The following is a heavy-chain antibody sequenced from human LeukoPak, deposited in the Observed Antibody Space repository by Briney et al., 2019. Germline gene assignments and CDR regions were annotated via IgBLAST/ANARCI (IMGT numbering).Heavy chain of an antibody. Sequence: PGGSLRLSCAASGFTFSSYAMHWVRQAPGKGLEYVSAISSNGGSTYYANSVKGRFTISRDNSKNTLYLQMGSLRAEDMAVYYCARGPIAAAGAYYYYYYMDVWGKGTTVTVSS. V-gene: IGHV3-64*01. CDR3: ARGPIAAAGAYYYYYYMDV. CDR2: ISSNGGST. J-gene: IGHJ6*03. CDR1: GFTFSSYA. D-gene: IGHD6-13*01.